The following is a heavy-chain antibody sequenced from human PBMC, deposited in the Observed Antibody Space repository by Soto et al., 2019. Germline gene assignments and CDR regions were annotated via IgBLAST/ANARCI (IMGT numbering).Heavy chain of an antibody. J-gene: IGHJ4*02. Sequence: QVQLQESGPGLVKPSQTLSLICTVSGDSLSGGPYYWSWIRQHPEKGLEWIGYIHYTGSTFYIPSLWSRICLSGDTAKNQFSLKLTSVTAAGTAGDYCARYLGAKYGYIDYWGQGTVVTVSS. CDR2: IHYTGST. D-gene: IGHD5-18*01. CDR1: GDSLSGGPYY. V-gene: IGHV4-31*03. CDR3: ARYLGAKYGYIDY.